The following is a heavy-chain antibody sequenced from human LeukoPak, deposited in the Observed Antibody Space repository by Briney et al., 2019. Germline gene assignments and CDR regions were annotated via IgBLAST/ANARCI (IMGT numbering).Heavy chain of an antibody. D-gene: IGHD2-2*01. CDR3: ARFSSTSYYYGMDV. V-gene: IGHV3-23*01. CDR2: ISGSGGST. J-gene: IGHJ6*02. Sequence: GGSLRLSCAASGSPFTSYAMSWVRQAPGKGLEWVSAISGSGGSTYYADSVKGRFTLSRDNSKNTLLLQMNSLRAEDSAVYYCARFSSTSYYYGMDVWGQGTTVTVSS. CDR1: GSPFTSYA.